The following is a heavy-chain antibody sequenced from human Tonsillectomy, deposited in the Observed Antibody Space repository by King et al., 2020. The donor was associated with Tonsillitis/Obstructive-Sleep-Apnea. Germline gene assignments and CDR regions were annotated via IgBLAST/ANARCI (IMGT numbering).Heavy chain of an antibody. D-gene: IGHD3-22*01. J-gene: IGHJ4*02. CDR3: AKDILYYYDSSGYYGDY. CDR1: GFTCSSYA. Sequence: VQLVESGGGLVQPGGSLRLSCAASGFTCSSYAMSWVRQAPGKGLEWVSAISGSGGSTYYADSVKGRFTISRDNSKNTLYLQMNSLRAEDTAVYYCAKDILYYYDSSGYYGDYWGQGTLVTVSS. V-gene: IGHV3-23*04. CDR2: ISGSGGST.